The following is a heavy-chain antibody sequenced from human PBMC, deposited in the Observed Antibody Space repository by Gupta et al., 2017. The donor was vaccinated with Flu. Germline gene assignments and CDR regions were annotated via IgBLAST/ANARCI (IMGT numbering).Heavy chain of an antibody. CDR1: GFTFTDYY. CDR2: IKTDNGGA. Sequence: VQLVQSGAEVKKPGASVKVSCKTSGFTFTDYYIHWLRQAPGQGLEWMGWIKTDNGGAQYAQNFQDRVTMTRDTSVSTVYLELSRLRSADTAVYYCARDPDMTTVTTFDYWGQGTLVTVSS. V-gene: IGHV1-2*02. J-gene: IGHJ4*02. D-gene: IGHD4-17*01. CDR3: ARDPDMTTVTTFDY.